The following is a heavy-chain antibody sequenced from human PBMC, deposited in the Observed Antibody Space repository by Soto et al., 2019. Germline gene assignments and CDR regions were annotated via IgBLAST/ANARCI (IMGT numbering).Heavy chain of an antibody. D-gene: IGHD4-4*01. J-gene: IGHJ6*02. CDR1: GFTSSNHA. V-gene: IGHV3-23*01. CDR3: AKGGAATTTNYFFYAMAV. Sequence: GGSLRLSCVASGFTSSNHAMSWVRQAPGKGLEWVSGISGSGSTYYADSVKGRLTISRDNSKNTLYLQMYSLRAEDTAVYYCAKGGAATTTNYFFYAMAVWGQGTTVTVSS. CDR2: ISGSGST.